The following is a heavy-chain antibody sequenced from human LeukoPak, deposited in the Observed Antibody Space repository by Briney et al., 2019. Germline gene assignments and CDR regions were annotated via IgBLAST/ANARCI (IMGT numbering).Heavy chain of an antibody. V-gene: IGHV3-23*01. CDR1: GFTFSTYA. J-gene: IGHJ1*01. CDR3: VKDGRRSPPC. CDR2: INGGGGST. Sequence: GGSLRLSCAXSGFTFSTYAMSWVRQAPGKGLEWVSGINGGGGSTFYAESVKGRFTISRDNSKNTLYLQMNSLRAEDTAVYYCVKDGRRSPPCWGQXTL. D-gene: IGHD2-15*01.